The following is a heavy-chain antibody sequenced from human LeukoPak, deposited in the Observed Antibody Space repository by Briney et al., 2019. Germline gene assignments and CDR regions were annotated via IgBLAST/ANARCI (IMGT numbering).Heavy chain of an antibody. CDR3: AREGGYTSACFLN. D-gene: IGHD6-25*01. J-gene: IGHJ4*02. Sequence: GGSLRLSCVASGFTFNSFAMHWVRQAPGKGLEYVSAINNNGDSTYYAKSVKGRFTISRDNSKNTLYLQMGSLRTKDMAVYYGAREGGYTSACFLNCGQGTLVTVSS. CDR2: INNNGDST. CDR1: GFTFNSFA. V-gene: IGHV3-64*01.